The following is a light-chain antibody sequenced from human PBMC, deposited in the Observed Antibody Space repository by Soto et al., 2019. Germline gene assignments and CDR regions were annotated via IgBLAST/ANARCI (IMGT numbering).Light chain of an antibody. V-gene: IGLV1-47*01. CDR3: AAWDDRLRGV. CDR2: RNN. Sequence: QSVLTQPPSASGTPGQRVTISCSGSSSNIGSKYVYWYQQLPGTAPKLLIYRNNQRPSGVPDRFSGSKSGTSASLAISGLRYEDEADYCCAAWDDRLRGVFGTGTKLTVL. CDR1: SSNIGSKY. J-gene: IGLJ1*01.